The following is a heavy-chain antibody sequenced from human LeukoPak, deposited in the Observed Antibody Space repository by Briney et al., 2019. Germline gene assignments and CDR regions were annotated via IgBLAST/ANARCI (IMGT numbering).Heavy chain of an antibody. J-gene: IGHJ4*02. CDR1: GFTFSHYW. V-gene: IGHV3-7*03. CDR3: ARHGDFCFDN. D-gene: IGHD4-17*01. Sequence: HPGGSLRLSCVVSGFTFSHYWMNWVRQAPGKGLEYVAYINPDGSEKNCVDSVKGRFSISRDNAQNPLFLQMNSLRAEDTALYYCARHGDFCFDNWGQGTPVTVS. CDR2: INPDGSEK.